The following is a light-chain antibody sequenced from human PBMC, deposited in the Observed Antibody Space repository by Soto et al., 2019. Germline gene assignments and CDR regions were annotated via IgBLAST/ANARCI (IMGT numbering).Light chain of an antibody. CDR3: SSYTSSSTYVV. Sequence: QSALTQPASVSGSPGQSITISCTGTSSDVGGYNYVSCYQQHPGKAPKLMIYKVSNRPSGVSIRFSGSKSGNTASLTISGLQAEDEADYYCSSYTSSSTYVVFGGGTKLTVL. CDR2: KVS. V-gene: IGLV2-14*01. J-gene: IGLJ2*01. CDR1: SSDVGGYNY.